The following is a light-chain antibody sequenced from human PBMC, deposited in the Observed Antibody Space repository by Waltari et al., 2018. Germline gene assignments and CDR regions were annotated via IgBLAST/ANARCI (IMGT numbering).Light chain of an antibody. Sequence: QSVLTQPPSTSGTPGQRVTISCSGSSSNIGSNTVNGYQQLPGTAPKLLIYTNNQRPSGVPDRFSGSKSGTSASLAISGLQSEDEAGYYCAAWDDSLNGVVFGGGTKLTVL. CDR3: AAWDDSLNGVV. J-gene: IGLJ2*01. V-gene: IGLV1-44*01. CDR1: SSNIGSNT. CDR2: TNN.